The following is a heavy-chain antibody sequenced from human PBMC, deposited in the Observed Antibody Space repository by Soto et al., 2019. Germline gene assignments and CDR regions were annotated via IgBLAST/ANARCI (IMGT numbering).Heavy chain of an antibody. CDR3: VKERADFVTVPHATSGMDV. D-gene: IGHD2-15*01. CDR1: GFTFSTYS. Sequence: EVQLVESGGGLVQPGGSLRLSCAASGFTFSTYSLTWVRQAPGKGLEWVSYISGRSSAIYYADSVKGRFTISRDNAKNTLYLQVNTLTVDDTAVYYCVKERADFVTVPHATSGMDVWGPGTTVTVSS. CDR2: ISGRSSAI. J-gene: IGHJ6*02. V-gene: IGHV3-48*01.